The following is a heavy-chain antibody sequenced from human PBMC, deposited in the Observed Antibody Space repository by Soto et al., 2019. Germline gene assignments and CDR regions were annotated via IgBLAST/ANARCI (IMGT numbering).Heavy chain of an antibody. Sequence: SVKVSCKASGYTFTGYYMHWVRQAPGQGLEWMGRIIPILGIGDYAQRFQGRVTITADKSTSTVYMELSSLRSEDTAVYYCARNPRAVAAMHMDVWGKGTMVTVSS. CDR2: IIPILGIG. CDR1: GYTFTGYY. CDR3: ARNPRAVAAMHMDV. D-gene: IGHD6-19*01. J-gene: IGHJ6*03. V-gene: IGHV1-69*02.